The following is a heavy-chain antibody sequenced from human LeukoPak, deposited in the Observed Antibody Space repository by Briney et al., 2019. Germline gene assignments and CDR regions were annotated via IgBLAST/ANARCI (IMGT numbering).Heavy chain of an antibody. V-gene: IGHV4-61*01. Sequence: SETLSLTCTVSGGSVSSGSYYWSWIRQPPGKGLEWIGYIYYSGSTNYNPSLKSRVTISVDTSKNQFSLKLSSVTAADTAVYYCARRSFRSYSYYFDYWGQGTLVTVSS. D-gene: IGHD1-26*01. CDR2: IYYSGST. CDR3: ARRSFRSYSYYFDY. CDR1: GGSVSSGSYY. J-gene: IGHJ4*02.